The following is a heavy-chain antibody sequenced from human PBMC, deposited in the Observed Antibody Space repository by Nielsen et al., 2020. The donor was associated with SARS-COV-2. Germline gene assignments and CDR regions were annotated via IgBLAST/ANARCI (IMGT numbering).Heavy chain of an antibody. J-gene: IGHJ6*03. CDR2: IYYSGST. Sequence: SETLSLTCTVSGGSISSYYWSWIRQHPGKGLEWIGYIYYSGSTYYNPSLKSRVTISVDTSKNQFSLKLSSVTAADTAVYYCARAKRRDYMDVWGKGTTVTVSS. CDR3: ARAKRRDYMDV. V-gene: IGHV4-59*06. CDR1: GGSISSYY.